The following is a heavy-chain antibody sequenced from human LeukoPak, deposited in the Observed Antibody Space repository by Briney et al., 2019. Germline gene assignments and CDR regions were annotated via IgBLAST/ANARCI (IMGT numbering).Heavy chain of an antibody. J-gene: IGHJ4*02. CDR3: ARGHTVIGL. D-gene: IGHD3-22*01. CDR1: GFSLSDWY. V-gene: IGHV3-11*04. Sequence: GGFLRLSCAASGFSLSDWYMSWIRRAPGKGLEHVGYTSPTGTDISHGDSVKGRFTISRENARNSLYLEMKSLTVDDTAVYLCARGHTVIGLWGQGTLVTVSS. CDR2: TSPTGTDI.